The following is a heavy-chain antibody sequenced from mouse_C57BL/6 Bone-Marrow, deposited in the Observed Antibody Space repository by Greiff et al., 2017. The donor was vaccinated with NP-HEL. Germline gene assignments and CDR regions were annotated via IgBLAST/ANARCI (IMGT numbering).Heavy chain of an antibody. CDR2: IYPGSGST. J-gene: IGHJ4*01. CDR3: ARGDGYYEAMDY. CDR1: GYTFTSYW. Sequence: QVQLQQPGAELVKPGASVTMSCKASGYTFTSYWIPWVKQRPGQGLAWIGDIYPGSGSTNYNEKFKSKATLTVDTASSTAYMQLSSLTSEDSAVYYCARGDGYYEAMDYWGQGTSVTVSS. D-gene: IGHD2-3*01. V-gene: IGHV1-55*01.